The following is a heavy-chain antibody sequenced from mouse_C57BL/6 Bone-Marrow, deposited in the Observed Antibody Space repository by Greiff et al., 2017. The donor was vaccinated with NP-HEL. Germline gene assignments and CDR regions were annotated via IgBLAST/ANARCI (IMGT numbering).Heavy chain of an antibody. CDR3: ARPFYCGDGN. D-gene: IGHD1-1*01. Sequence: QVQLKQPGAELVKPGASVKMSCKASGYTFTSYWITWVKQRPGQGLEWIGDIYPGSGSTNYNEKFKSKVTLSVDTSSSTANRQLSSLTSEDSAVYYCARPFYCGDGNWGQGTTLTVAS. J-gene: IGHJ2*01. CDR2: IYPGSGST. CDR1: GYTFTSYW. V-gene: IGHV1-55*01.